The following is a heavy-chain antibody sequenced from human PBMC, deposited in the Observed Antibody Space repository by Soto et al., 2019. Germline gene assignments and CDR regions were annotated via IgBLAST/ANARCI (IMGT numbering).Heavy chain of an antibody. CDR2: IYYSGST. D-gene: IGHD3-9*01. V-gene: IGHV4-59*01. Sequence: SETLSLTCTVSGGSISSYYWSWIRQPPGKGLEWIGYIYYSGSTNYNPSLKSRVTISVDTSKNQFSLKLSSVTAADTAVYYCARGTIAVGLAAPDYWGQGTLVTVSS. J-gene: IGHJ4*02. CDR1: GGSISSYY. CDR3: ARGTIAVGLAAPDY.